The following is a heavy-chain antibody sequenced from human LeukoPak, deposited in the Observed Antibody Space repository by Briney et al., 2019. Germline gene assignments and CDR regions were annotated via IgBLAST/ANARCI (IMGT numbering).Heavy chain of an antibody. V-gene: IGHV3-53*01. J-gene: IGHJ5*02. CDR3: ARDNSVGETAWWFDP. CDR2: IYSDGRT. CDR1: GFTVSSNY. Sequence: GGSLRLSCAASGFTVSSNYMSWVRQAAGKGLEWVSEIYSDGRTYYAASVKGRFSISRDNSKNTVYLQMNSLRAEDTAVYYCARDNSVGETAWWFDPWGQGTLVTVSS. D-gene: IGHD1-26*01.